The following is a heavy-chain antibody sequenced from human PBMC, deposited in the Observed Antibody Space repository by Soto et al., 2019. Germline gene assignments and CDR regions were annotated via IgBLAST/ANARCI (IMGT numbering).Heavy chain of an antibody. J-gene: IGHJ4*02. D-gene: IGHD6-19*01. CDR1: GFTFSSYA. V-gene: IGHV3-23*01. CDR3: AKDGSSGWYSGYYFDY. CDR2: ISGSGGST. Sequence: EVQLLESGGGLVQPGGSLRLSCAASGFTFSSYAMSWVRQAPGKGLEWVSAISGSGGSTYYADSVKGRFTISRDNYKNTLYLQMNSLRAEDTAVYYCAKDGSSGWYSGYYFDYWGQGTLVTVSS.